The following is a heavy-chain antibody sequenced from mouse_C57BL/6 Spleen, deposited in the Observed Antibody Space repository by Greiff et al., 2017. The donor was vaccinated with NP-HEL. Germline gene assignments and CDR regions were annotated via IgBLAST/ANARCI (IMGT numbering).Heavy chain of an antibody. CDR2: IYPRDGST. Sequence: VQLQQSDAELVKPGASVKISCKVSGYTFTDHTIHWMKQRPEQGLEWIGYIYPRDGSTKYNEKFKGKATLTADKSSSTAYMQRNSLTSEDSAVYFWANAYYSNSYAMDYWGQGTSVTVSS. CDR3: ANAYYSNSYAMDY. V-gene: IGHV1-78*01. D-gene: IGHD2-5*01. J-gene: IGHJ4*01. CDR1: GYTFTDHT.